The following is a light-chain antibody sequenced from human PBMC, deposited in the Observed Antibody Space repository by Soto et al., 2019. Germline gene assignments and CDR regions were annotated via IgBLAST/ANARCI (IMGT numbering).Light chain of an antibody. Sequence: EIVLTQSPGTLPLSPGERATLSCRASQSVSSNYLVWYQQKPGQAPRPLIYGASSRATGIQARFSGSGSGTDFTLTISRLEPEDFAVYYCQQYANSPFTFGQGTKLEIK. CDR2: GAS. V-gene: IGKV3-20*01. CDR1: QSVSSNY. J-gene: IGKJ2*01. CDR3: QQYANSPFT.